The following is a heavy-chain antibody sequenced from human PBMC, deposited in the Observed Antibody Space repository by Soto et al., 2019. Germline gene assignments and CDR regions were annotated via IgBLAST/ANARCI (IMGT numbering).Heavy chain of an antibody. J-gene: IGHJ4*02. D-gene: IGHD1-26*01. CDR2: ISGSGGST. CDR1: GFTFSSYA. V-gene: IGHV3-23*01. CDR3: AKLFLFVDVSRELAFDY. Sequence: GGSLRLSCAASGFTFSSYAMSWVRQAPGKGLEWVSAISGSGGSTYYADSVKGRFTISRDNSKNTRYLQMNSLRAEDTAVYYCAKLFLFVDVSRELAFDYWGQGTLVTVSS.